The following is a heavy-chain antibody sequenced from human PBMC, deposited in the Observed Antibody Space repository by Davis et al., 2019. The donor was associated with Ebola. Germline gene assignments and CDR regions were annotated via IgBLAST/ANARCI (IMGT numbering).Heavy chain of an antibody. D-gene: IGHD2-2*01. CDR2: INAGNGNT. Sequence: ASVKSCKASGYTFTSYAMHWVRQAPGQRLEWMGWINAGNGNTIYSQRFQGRVTITSDTSASTAYMELRSLRSEDTAVYYCARDVVPADYWGQGTLVTVSS. J-gene: IGHJ4*02. CDR1: GYTFTSYA. V-gene: IGHV1-3*01. CDR3: ARDVVPADY.